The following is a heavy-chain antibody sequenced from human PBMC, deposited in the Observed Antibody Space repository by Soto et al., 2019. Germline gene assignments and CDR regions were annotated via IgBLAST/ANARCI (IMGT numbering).Heavy chain of an antibody. CDR2: ISSSGSSI. J-gene: IGHJ4*02. Sequence: PGGSLRLSCAASGFTFSDYYINWFRQAPGKGLEWVSYISSSGSSIYYADSVKDRFTISRDNAKNSLYLQMNSLRAEDTAVYYCARVRTSMIQVVFDYWGQGTQVTVSS. CDR3: ARVRTSMIQVVFDY. CDR1: GFTFSDYY. V-gene: IGHV3-11*01. D-gene: IGHD3-22*01.